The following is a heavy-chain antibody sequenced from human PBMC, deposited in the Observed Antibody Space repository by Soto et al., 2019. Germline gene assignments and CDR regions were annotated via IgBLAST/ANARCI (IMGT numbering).Heavy chain of an antibody. Sequence: SETLSLTCAVSSGSISSSNWWSWVRQPPGKGLEWIGEIYHSGSTNYNPSLKSRVTISVDKSKNQFSLKLSSVTAADTAVYYCESRHDYGDYASSFEYWGQGTLVTVSS. CDR1: SGSISSSNW. CDR2: IYHSGST. CDR3: ESRHDYGDYASSFEY. V-gene: IGHV4-4*02. D-gene: IGHD4-17*01. J-gene: IGHJ4*02.